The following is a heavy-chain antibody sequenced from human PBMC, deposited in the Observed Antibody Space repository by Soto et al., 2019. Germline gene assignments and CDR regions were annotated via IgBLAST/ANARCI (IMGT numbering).Heavy chain of an antibody. J-gene: IGHJ4*02. CDR2: INHSGST. CDR1: GGSFSGYY. CDR3: ARRYDILTGAPDY. D-gene: IGHD3-9*01. V-gene: IGHV4-34*01. Sequence: QVQLQQWGAGLLKPSETLSLTCAVYGGSFSGYYWSWIRQPPGKGLEWIGEINHSGSTNYNPSLKSRVTITVDTSKHQFSLKLSSVTAADTAVYYCARRYDILTGAPDYWGQGTLVTVSS.